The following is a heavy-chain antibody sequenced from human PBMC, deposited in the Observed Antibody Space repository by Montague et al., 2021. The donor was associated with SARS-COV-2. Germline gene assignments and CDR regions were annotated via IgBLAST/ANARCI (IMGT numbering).Heavy chain of an antibody. J-gene: IGHJ4*02. D-gene: IGHD6-19*01. CDR3: ARREYYGGWYGLKYYFDY. CDR2: INHSGST. Sequence: SETLSLTCAVYGGSFSGYYWSWIRQPPGKGLEWIGEINHSGSTNXKPSLKSRVTISVDTSKNQFSLKLSSVTAADTAVYYCARREYYGGWYGLKYYFDYWGQGTLVIVSS. CDR1: GGSFSGYY. V-gene: IGHV4-34*01.